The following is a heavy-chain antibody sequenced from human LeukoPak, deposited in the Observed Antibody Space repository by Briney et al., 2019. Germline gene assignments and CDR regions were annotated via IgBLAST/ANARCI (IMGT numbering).Heavy chain of an antibody. CDR3: ARALDCTNGVCFGDDAFDI. CDR1: GGTSSSYT. D-gene: IGHD2-8*01. V-gene: IGHV1-69*02. J-gene: IGHJ3*02. Sequence: AASVKVSCKASGGTSSSYTISWVRQAPGQGLEWMGRIIPIDGVENYAQKFQGRVTITADKLTSTAYMELSSLRSEHTAVYYCARALDCTNGVCFGDDAFDIWGQGTMVTVSS. CDR2: IIPIDGVE.